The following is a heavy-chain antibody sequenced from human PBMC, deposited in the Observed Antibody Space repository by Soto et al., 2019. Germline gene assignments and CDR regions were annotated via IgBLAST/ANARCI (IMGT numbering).Heavy chain of an antibody. Sequence: GGSLRLSCVASGFTFRTYTMNWVRQAPGKGLEWVSGIRGFSPYTFYAESVKGRFTISRDNAKNSLYLQMNSLGVEDTAVYYCARDRGYDTHDYYYHAMDVWGQGTTVTVSS. D-gene: IGHD3-9*01. CDR3: ARDRGYDTHDYYYHAMDV. J-gene: IGHJ6*02. V-gene: IGHV3-21*01. CDR2: IRGFSPYT. CDR1: GFTFRTYT.